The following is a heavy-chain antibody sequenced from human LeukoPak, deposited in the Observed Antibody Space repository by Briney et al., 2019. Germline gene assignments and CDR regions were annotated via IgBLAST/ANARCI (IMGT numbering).Heavy chain of an antibody. CDR3: ARDKGDSSGYYDEGGVRFDP. CDR2: ISAYNGNT. J-gene: IGHJ5*02. D-gene: IGHD3-22*01. V-gene: IGHV1-18*01. Sequence: ASVKVSCKASGYTFTSYGISWVRQAPGQGLEWMGWISAYNGNTNYAQKLQGRVTMTTDMSTSTVYMELSSLRSEDTAGYYCARDKGDSSGYYDEGGVRFDPWGQGTLVTVSS. CDR1: GYTFTSYG.